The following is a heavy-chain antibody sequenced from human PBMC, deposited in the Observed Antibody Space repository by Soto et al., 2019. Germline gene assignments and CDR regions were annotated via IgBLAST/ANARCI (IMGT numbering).Heavy chain of an antibody. J-gene: IGHJ6*03. CDR3: ARRGYCSGGSCYYYYMDV. Sequence: SETLSLTCTVSGGSISSSSYYWGWIRQPPGKGLEWIGSIYYSGSTYYNPSLKRRITIYVDTSKNQFSLKLSSVTAADTAVYYCARRGYCSGGSCYYYYMDVWGKGTTVTVSS. D-gene: IGHD2-15*01. CDR2: IYYSGST. CDR1: GGSISSSSYY. V-gene: IGHV4-39*01.